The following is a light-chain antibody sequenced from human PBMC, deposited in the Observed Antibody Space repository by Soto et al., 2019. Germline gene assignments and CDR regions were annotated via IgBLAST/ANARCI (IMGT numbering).Light chain of an antibody. CDR1: QSVSNY. CDR2: DAS. J-gene: IGKJ4*01. V-gene: IGKV3-11*01. Sequence: EIVLTQSPATLSLSPVERATLSCMASQSVSNYLAWYQQKPGQAPRLLIYDASNRASGIPARFSGSGSGTDFTLTISSLDPEDFAVYYCQQRSNWPPVTFGGGTKVDIK. CDR3: QQRSNWPPVT.